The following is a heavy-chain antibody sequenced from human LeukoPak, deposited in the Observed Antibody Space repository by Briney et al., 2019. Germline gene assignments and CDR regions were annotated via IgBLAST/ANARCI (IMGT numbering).Heavy chain of an antibody. V-gene: IGHV4-38-2*02. D-gene: IGHD3-10*01. CDR3: ARDSGTTGEVKFDP. Sequence: PPETLSLTCSLSGYSPSSGYPWGWIRQPPGKGLEWIGSIHHSGSTYYNPSLNSRISISIDTSKNQFSLKLSSVTAADTAVYYGARDSGTTGEVKFDPWGQGTLVTVSS. CDR2: IHHSGST. CDR1: GYSPSSGYP. J-gene: IGHJ5*02.